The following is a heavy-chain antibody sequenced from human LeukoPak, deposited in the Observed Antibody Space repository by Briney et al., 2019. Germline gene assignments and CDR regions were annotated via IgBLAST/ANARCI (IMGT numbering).Heavy chain of an antibody. V-gene: IGHV4-28*01. CDR1: GYPISSSNW. D-gene: IGHD6-13*01. J-gene: IGHJ4*02. CDR2: IYYSGST. CDR3: ATLGPSAASNY. Sequence: SDTLSLTCAVSGYPISSSNWWGWIRQPPGKGLEWIGYIYYSGSTYYNPSLKSRVTMSVDTSKNQFSLKLSSVTAVDTAVYYCATLGPSAASNYWGQGTLVTVSS.